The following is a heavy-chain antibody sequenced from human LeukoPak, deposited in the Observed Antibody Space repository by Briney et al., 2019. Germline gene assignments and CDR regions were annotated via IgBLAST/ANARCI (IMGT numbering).Heavy chain of an antibody. CDR3: TRGGYSAYEDGGPVDY. D-gene: IGHD5-12*01. CDR1: GFVFGDYV. V-gene: IGHV3-49*04. Sequence: PGGSLRLSCTASGFVFGDYVVNWVRQAPGKGLEWVGFLRSETYGGTAEYAASLKGRFTISRDDSKNIAYLQINSLKSEDTAVYYCTRGGYSAYEDGGPVDYWGQGTLVTVSS. CDR2: LRSETYGGTA. J-gene: IGHJ4*02.